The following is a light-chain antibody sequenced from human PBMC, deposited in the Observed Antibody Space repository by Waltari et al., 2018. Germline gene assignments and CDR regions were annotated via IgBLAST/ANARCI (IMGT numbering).Light chain of an antibody. CDR3: GSYAGSYTPI. Sequence: QSALTQPRSVSGSPGQSVTISCTGTSSDVGGYNYVSWYQQHPGKAPKLMIYDVSKRPSGGPDRFPGSKSGNTASLTISGLQAEDEADYYCGSYAGSYTPIFGGGTKLTVL. CDR2: DVS. V-gene: IGLV2-11*01. J-gene: IGLJ2*01. CDR1: SSDVGGYNY.